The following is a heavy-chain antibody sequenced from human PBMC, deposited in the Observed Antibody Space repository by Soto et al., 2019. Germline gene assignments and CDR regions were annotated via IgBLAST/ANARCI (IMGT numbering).Heavy chain of an antibody. CDR3: ARDRGSDDPIDY. D-gene: IGHD3-10*01. CDR2: IWHDGMNN. J-gene: IGHJ4*02. Sequence: QVQLVESGGGVVQPARSLTLSCAASGFTFSSYGMHWVRQAPGKGLEWVAVIWHDGMNNSYADSVRGRFTISRDNSKNTLYLQMNSLRAEDTAVYYCARDRGSDDPIDYWGQGTLVTVSS. CDR1: GFTFSSYG. V-gene: IGHV3-33*01.